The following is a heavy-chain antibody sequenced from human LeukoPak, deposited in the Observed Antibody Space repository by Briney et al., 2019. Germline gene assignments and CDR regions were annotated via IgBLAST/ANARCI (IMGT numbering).Heavy chain of an antibody. D-gene: IGHD3-22*01. J-gene: IGHJ4*02. V-gene: IGHV4-4*09. CDR1: GGSISNYY. CDR2: IYTSGSS. CDR3: ARAVGDDSSGYFDY. Sequence: SETLSLTCTVSGGSISNYYWSWIRQPPGKGLEWIGFIYTSGSSDHNPSLKSRVTISLDTSKNQFSLKLSSVTAADTAVYYCARAVGDDSSGYFDYWGQGTLVTVSS.